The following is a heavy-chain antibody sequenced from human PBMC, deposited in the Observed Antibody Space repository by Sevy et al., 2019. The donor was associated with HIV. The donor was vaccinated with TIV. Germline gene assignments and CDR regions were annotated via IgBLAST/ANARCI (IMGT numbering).Heavy chain of an antibody. CDR1: GFTFSSYA. CDR3: STRASSSRGFDN. V-gene: IGHV3-23*01. CDR2: ISGSDGNT. J-gene: IGHJ4*02. D-gene: IGHD6-6*01. Sequence: GGSLRLSCAASGFTFSSYAMSWVRQAPGKGLEWVSAISGSDGNTYYTDSVRGRFTISRDISKNTLYLQMNSLRAEDTAVYYCSTRASSSRGFDNWGQGTLVTVSS.